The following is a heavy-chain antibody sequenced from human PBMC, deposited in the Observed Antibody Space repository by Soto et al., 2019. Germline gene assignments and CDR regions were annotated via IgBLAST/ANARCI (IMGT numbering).Heavy chain of an antibody. CDR2: ISGSGGST. J-gene: IGHJ4*02. Sequence: GGSLRLSCAASGFTFSSYAMSWVRQAPGKGLEWVSAISGSGGSTYYADSVKGRFTISRDNSKNTLYLQMNSLRAEDTAVYYCAKVMIAVDTESYFDYWGQGTLVTVSS. CDR3: AKVMIAVDTESYFDY. D-gene: IGHD3-22*01. CDR1: GFTFSSYA. V-gene: IGHV3-23*01.